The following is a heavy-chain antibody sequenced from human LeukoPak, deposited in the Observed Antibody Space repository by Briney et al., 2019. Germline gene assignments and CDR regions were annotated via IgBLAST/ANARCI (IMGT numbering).Heavy chain of an antibody. D-gene: IGHD4-11*01. Sequence: ASVKVSCKVSGYTLTELSMHWVRQAPGKGLEWMGGFDPEDGETIYAQKFQGRVTMTEDTSTDTAYMELSSLRSEDTAVYYCARAGARGYSFDYWGQGTLVTVSS. V-gene: IGHV1-24*01. CDR1: GYTLTELS. CDR2: FDPEDGET. J-gene: IGHJ4*02. CDR3: ARAGARGYSFDY.